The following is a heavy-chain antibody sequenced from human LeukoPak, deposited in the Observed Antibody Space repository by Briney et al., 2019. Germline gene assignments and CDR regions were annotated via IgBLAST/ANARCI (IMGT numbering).Heavy chain of an antibody. J-gene: IGHJ4*02. D-gene: IGHD2-15*01. CDR1: GVSISSSSYY. CDR3: ARRVPGRYCSGGSCSGAPFDY. V-gene: IGHV4-39*01. Sequence: SETLSLTCTVSGVSISSSSYYWGWLRQPPGKGLEWIVSIYYSGSTYYNPSLKRRFTISVDTSKIPFSLKLSSVTAADTAVYYCARRVPGRYCSGGSCSGAPFDYWGQGTLVTVSS. CDR2: IYYSGST.